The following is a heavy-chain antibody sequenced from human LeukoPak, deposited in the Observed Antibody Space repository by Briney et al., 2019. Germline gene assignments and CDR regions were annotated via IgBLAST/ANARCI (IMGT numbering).Heavy chain of an antibody. CDR1: GDTFSSYA. J-gene: IGHJ1*01. CDR3: ARRHDDYDYFQH. D-gene: IGHD4-17*01. V-gene: IGHV1-69*04. Sequence: SVKASCKASGDTFSSYAISWVRQAPGQGLEWMGRIIPIFNITNYAQKFQGRVTITADKSTSTAYMELSSLRSEDTAVYYCARRHDDYDYFQHWGQGTLVTVSS. CDR2: IIPIFNIT.